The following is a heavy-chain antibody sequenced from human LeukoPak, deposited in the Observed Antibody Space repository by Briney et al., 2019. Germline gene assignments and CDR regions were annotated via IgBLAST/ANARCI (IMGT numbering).Heavy chain of an antibody. J-gene: IGHJ4*02. V-gene: IGHV3-23*01. Sequence: PGGSPRLSSAAAGFSFSSYAMSSGRPAPRKGLGWVSAISDRSGSTYYAESVKGRFTISRDNSKNTLYLQMSSLSAEDTAVYYCATPPTETYGDPSYLDYWGQGTLVTVSS. CDR1: GFSFSSYA. CDR2: ISDRSGST. CDR3: ATPPTETYGDPSYLDY. D-gene: IGHD4-17*01.